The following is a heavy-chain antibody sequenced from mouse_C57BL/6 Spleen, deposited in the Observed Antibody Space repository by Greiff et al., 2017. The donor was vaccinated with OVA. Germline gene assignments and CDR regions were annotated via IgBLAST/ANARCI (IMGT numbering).Heavy chain of an antibody. J-gene: IGHJ1*03. CDR3: ARPYDGYYGYFDV. Sequence: EVKLQESGGDLVKPGGSLKLSCAASGFTFSSYGMSWVRQTPDKRLEWVATISSGGSYTYYPDSVKGRFTISRDNAKNTLYLHMSSLKSEDTAMYYCARPYDGYYGYFDVWGTGTTVTVSS. V-gene: IGHV5-6*01. CDR1: GFTFSSYG. D-gene: IGHD2-3*01. CDR2: ISSGGSYT.